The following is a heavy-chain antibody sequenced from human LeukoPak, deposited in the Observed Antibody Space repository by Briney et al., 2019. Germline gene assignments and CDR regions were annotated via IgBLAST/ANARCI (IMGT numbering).Heavy chain of an antibody. CDR3: AKDHSDVAVADFFDS. D-gene: IGHD6-19*01. CDR1: GFTFNTYA. CDR2: ISGSGRST. Sequence: GGSLRLSCAASGFTFNTYAMSWVRQAPGKGLEWVSTISGSGRSTYYADSVKGRFTISRDNSNNTLYLQMTSLSAEDTAVFFCAKDHSDVAVADFFDSWGQRTLVTVSS. J-gene: IGHJ4*02. V-gene: IGHV3-23*01.